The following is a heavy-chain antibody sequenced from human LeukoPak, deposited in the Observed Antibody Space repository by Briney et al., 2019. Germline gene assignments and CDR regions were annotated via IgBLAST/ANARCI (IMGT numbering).Heavy chain of an antibody. CDR3: ARDFWSGYYAED. Sequence: GGSLRLSCEFSGIIFSTYAMNWVRQAPGKDLEWISYISGSSSGSTSITQYADSVKGRFTISRDNAKNSLHLQMDSLSAEDTAVYYCARDFWSGYYAEDWGQGALVIVSS. CDR1: GIIFSTYA. V-gene: IGHV3-48*04. D-gene: IGHD3-3*01. CDR2: ISGSSSGSTSIT. J-gene: IGHJ4*02.